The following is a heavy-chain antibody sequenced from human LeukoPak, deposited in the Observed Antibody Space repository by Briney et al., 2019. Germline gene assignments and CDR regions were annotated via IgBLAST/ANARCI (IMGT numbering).Heavy chain of an antibody. D-gene: IGHD3-10*01. CDR1: GGSISSGGYS. Sequence: LSLTCAVSGGSISSGGYSWSWVRQAPGKGLTWVSVIYSSGSTYYADSVKGRFAISRDDSKNTLHLQMNSLRAEDTAMYYCTRAHGRITRDAYLDYWGQGTLVTVSS. J-gene: IGHJ4*02. V-gene: IGHV3-53*01. CDR2: IYSSGST. CDR3: TRAHGRITRDAYLDY.